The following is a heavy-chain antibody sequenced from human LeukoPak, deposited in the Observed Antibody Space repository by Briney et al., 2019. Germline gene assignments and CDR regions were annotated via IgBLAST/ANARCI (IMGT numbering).Heavy chain of an antibody. J-gene: IGHJ6*03. CDR3: ATKYSSGHYYYYCYMDV. D-gene: IGHD6-19*01. Sequence: ASVKVSCXVSGYTLTELSMHWVRQAHGKGLEWMGGFDPKDGETIYAQKFQGRVTMTEDTFTDTAYMELSSLRSEDTAVYYCATKYSSGHYYYYCYMDVWGKGTTVTVSS. CDR1: GYTLTELS. CDR2: FDPKDGET. V-gene: IGHV1-24*01.